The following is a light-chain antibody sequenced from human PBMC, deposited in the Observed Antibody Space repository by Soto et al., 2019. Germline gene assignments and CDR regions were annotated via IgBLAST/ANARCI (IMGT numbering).Light chain of an antibody. Sequence: EIVLTQSPATLSLSPGERATLSCRASQSVSNYLAWYQQRPGQAPRLLIYDTSSRATGIPARFRGSGSGTDFTLTISSLEPDDFAVYYCQHHNNWFSWKFGQGPKVDIK. CDR3: QHHNNWFSWK. CDR1: QSVSNY. V-gene: IGKV3-11*01. CDR2: DTS. J-gene: IGKJ1*01.